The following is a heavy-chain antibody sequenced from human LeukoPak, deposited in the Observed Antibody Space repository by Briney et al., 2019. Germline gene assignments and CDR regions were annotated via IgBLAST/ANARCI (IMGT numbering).Heavy chain of an antibody. CDR2: IIPILGIT. D-gene: IGHD6-13*01. Sequence: SVKVSCKASGGTFSSSVISWVRQAPGQGLEWMGRIIPILGITNYAQKFQGRVTITADTSTSTAYMELSRLTSEDTAVYYCARYSSIWAKDYYYYYGMDVWGQGTTVTVSS. J-gene: IGHJ6*02. CDR3: ARYSSIWAKDYYYYYGMDV. CDR1: GGTFSSSV. V-gene: IGHV1-69*04.